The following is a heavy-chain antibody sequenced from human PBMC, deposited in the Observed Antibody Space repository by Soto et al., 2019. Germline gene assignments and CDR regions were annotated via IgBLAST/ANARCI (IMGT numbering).Heavy chain of an antibody. CDR1: GFTFSSYS. Sequence: PGGSLRLSCAASGFTFSSYSMSWVRQAPGKGLEWVSYISSSSTTIYYADSVKGRFTISRDNAKNSLYLQMNSLRDGDTAVYYCARHDSWSGYYIDYWGQGTLVTLSS. D-gene: IGHD3-3*01. CDR2: ISSSSTTI. CDR3: ARHDSWSGYYIDY. V-gene: IGHV3-48*02. J-gene: IGHJ4*02.